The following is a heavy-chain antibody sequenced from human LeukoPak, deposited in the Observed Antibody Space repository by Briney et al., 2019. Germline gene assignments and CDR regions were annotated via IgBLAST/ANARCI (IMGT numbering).Heavy chain of an antibody. J-gene: IGHJ4*02. CDR1: GFTFSSYA. V-gene: IGHV3-23*01. CDR2: IIGSGGST. Sequence: PGGSLRLSCAASGFTFSSYAMSWVRQAPGKGLGWVSAIIGSGGSTYYADSMKGRFTISRDNSKNTLYLQMNSLRAEDTAVYYCAKDRASYDFWSGYYANDIWGQGTLVTVSS. D-gene: IGHD3-3*01. CDR3: AKDRASYDFWSGYYANDI.